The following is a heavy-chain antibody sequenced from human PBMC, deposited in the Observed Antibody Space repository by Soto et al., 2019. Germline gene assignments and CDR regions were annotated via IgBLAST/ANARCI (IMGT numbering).Heavy chain of an antibody. V-gene: IGHV6-1*01. Sequence: SQTLSLTCAISGDSVSSNSAALNWIRQSPSRGLEWLGRTYYRSKWYNDYAVSVKSRITINPDTSKNQFSLQLNSVTPEDTAVYYCARDISAKTNRGDYWYFDLWGRGTLVTVSS. CDR2: TYYRSKWYN. CDR3: ARDISAKTNRGDYWYFDL. D-gene: IGHD7-27*01. CDR1: GDSVSSNSAA. J-gene: IGHJ2*01.